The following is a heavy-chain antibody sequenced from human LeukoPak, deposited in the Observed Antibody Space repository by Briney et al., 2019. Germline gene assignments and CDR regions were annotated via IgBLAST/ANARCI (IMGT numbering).Heavy chain of an antibody. J-gene: IGHJ6*03. CDR2: IYTSVST. V-gene: IGHV4-4*07. D-gene: IGHD4-17*01. Sequence: SETLSLTCTVSGGSISSYYWSWIRQPAGKGLEWIGRIYTSVSTNYNPSLKSRVTMSIDTSKNQFSLKLSSVTAADTAVYYCAREGYDYGDYGRPNYYYYYMDVWGKGTTVTVSS. CDR1: GGSISSYY. CDR3: AREGYDYGDYGRPNYYYYYMDV.